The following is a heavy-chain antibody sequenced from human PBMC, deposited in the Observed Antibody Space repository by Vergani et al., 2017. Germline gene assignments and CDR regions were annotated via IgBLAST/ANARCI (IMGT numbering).Heavy chain of an antibody. V-gene: IGHV4-61*02. Sequence: QVQLQESGPGPVKPSQTLSLTCSVSGGAVNSGSNFWTWIRQPAGKGLEWIGRTSTDGSTNYNPSLKSRVTVSVDTSKTQISLRLTSVTAEDTAVYYCARETVVTSWDGYRFHYMDVWGKGTTVTVSS. J-gene: IGHJ6*03. D-gene: IGHD3-16*02. CDR1: GGAVNSGSNF. CDR2: TSTDGST. CDR3: ARETVVTSWDGYRFHYMDV.